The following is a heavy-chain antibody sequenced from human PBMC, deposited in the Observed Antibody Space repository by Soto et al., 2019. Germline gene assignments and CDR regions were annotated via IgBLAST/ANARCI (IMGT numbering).Heavy chain of an antibody. CDR2: IDPSDSYT. J-gene: IGHJ5*02. Sequence: GESLKISCKGSGYRFTSYWISWVRQMPGKGLEWMGRIDPSDSYTNYSPSFQGHVTISADKSISTAYLQWSSLKASDTAMLHCPSLINEVIAAAGVSGFQPSCQGTLVTVAS. D-gene: IGHD6-13*01. CDR3: PSLINEVIAAAGVSGFQP. CDR1: GYRFTSYW. V-gene: IGHV5-10-1*01.